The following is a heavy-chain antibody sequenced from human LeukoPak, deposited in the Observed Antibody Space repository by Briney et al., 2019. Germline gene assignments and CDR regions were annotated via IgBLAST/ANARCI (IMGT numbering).Heavy chain of an antibody. CDR1: GYTFFNYV. CDR2: ISPYNGDT. V-gene: IGHV1-18*01. Sequence: ASVKVSCKTSGYTFFNYVLSWVRQAPGQGLEWVGWISPYNGDTDYAQKFQGRVTLTTDKSTTTGNMELTSLRSDDTAVYYCAIGYVSGGYHHRVFYSWGQGTLVTVSS. CDR3: AIGYVSGGYHHRVFYS. J-gene: IGHJ4*02. D-gene: IGHD3-22*01.